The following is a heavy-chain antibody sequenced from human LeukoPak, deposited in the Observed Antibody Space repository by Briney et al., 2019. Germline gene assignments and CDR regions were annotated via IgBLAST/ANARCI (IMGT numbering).Heavy chain of an antibody. CDR2: ISYDGSNK. CDR3: AKGTYYYDSSGYQLDY. CDR1: GFTFSSYG. J-gene: IGHJ4*02. V-gene: IGHV3-30*18. Sequence: PGGSLRLSCAASGFTFSSYGMHWVRQAPGKGLEWVAVISYDGSNKYYADSVKGRFTISRDNSKNTLYLQMNSLGAEDTAVYYCAKGTYYYDSSGYQLDYWGQGTLVTVSS. D-gene: IGHD3-22*01.